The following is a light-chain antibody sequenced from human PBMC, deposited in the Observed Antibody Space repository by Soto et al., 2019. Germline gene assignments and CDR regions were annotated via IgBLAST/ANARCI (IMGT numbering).Light chain of an antibody. J-gene: IGKJ4*01. Sequence: EIVLTQSPATLSLSPGERATLSCKASQTVITYLACYQQKPGRAPRLLIFDATKRVTGIPARFSGSGSGTDFTLTISSLEPEDFAVYYCQQRGTFGGGTKVDI. CDR1: QTVITY. CDR3: QQRGT. CDR2: DAT. V-gene: IGKV3-11*01.